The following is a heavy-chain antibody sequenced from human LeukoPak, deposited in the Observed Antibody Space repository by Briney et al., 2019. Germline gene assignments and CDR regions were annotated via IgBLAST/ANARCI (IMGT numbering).Heavy chain of an antibody. J-gene: IGHJ5*02. Sequence: ASVKVSCKASGYIFTSYGITWVRQAPGQGLEWMGWINPNSGGTNYAQKFQGRVTMTRDTSITTAYMELTGLRSDDTAVYYCAKENYIYDLWGQGTLVTVSS. CDR2: INPNSGGT. CDR3: AKENYIYDL. D-gene: IGHD1-7*01. V-gene: IGHV1-2*02. CDR1: GYIFTSYG.